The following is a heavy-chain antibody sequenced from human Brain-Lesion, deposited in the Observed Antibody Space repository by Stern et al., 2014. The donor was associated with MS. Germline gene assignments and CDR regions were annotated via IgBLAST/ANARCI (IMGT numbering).Heavy chain of an antibody. CDR3: ARDQRGITIFGVVTDYYYLGMDV. CDR2: INPNTGGT. Sequence: VQLLESGAEVKKPGASVKVSCKTSGYIFTGYYIHWVRQAPGQGLEWMAWINPNTGGTKHAQKVQGRVTMSGDTSISTAYVELSSLTSDDTAVYYCARDQRGITIFGVVTDYYYLGMDVWGQGTTVTVSS. D-gene: IGHD3-3*01. J-gene: IGHJ6*02. CDR1: GYIFTGYY. V-gene: IGHV1-2*02.